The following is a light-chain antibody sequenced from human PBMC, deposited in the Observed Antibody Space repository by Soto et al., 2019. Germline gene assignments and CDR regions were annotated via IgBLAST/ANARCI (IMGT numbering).Light chain of an antibody. CDR1: RDISNL. V-gene: IGKV1-33*01. Sequence: DIEMTQCPSSLSASIGDRVAITCQARRDISNLLTWYQHKPGKACKCLTFDACDSETGVQSRFTGSGCGTDFNFTITNLHPEDVATYYCHQYRSYSFGQGTKV. J-gene: IGKJ1*01. CDR2: DAC. CDR3: HQYRSYS.